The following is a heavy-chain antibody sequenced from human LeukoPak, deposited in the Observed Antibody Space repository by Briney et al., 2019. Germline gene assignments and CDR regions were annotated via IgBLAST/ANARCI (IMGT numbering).Heavy chain of an antibody. D-gene: IGHD6-13*01. Sequence: GGSLRLSCAASGFTFSRYWMHWVRQGPGKGLVWVSRINSDGSSTSYADSVKGRFTISRDNAKNTLYLQMNSLRDDDTAVYYCVRGVGVSRFNYFDPWGQGTLVIVSS. V-gene: IGHV3-74*01. CDR2: INSDGSST. J-gene: IGHJ5*02. CDR1: GFTFSRYW. CDR3: VRGVGVSRFNYFDP.